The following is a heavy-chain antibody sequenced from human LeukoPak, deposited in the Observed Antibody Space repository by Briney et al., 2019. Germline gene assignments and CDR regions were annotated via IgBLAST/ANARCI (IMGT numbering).Heavy chain of an antibody. V-gene: IGHV1-18*01. CDR2: ISGYNGDT. CDR3: ARDRGYCFGGDCYSGPYFYYYMDV. J-gene: IGHJ6*03. Sequence: GASVKVSCKASGYTFSNYGLSLVRQAPGQGLEWTGWISGYNGDTNYGQRVQGRVTMTTDTSTSTAYMELRSLRSDDTAVYYCARDRGYCFGGDCYSGPYFYYYMDVWGKGTTVTVSS. CDR1: GYTFSNYG. D-gene: IGHD2-15*01.